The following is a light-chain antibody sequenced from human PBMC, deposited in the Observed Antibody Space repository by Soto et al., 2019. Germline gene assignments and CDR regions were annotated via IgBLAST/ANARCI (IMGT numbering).Light chain of an antibody. V-gene: IGKV1-39*01. J-gene: IGKJ4*01. CDR1: QSISNY. Sequence: DIQMTQSPSSLSASVGDRVTITCRASQSISNYLVWYQQKLGKAPKLLIYGASSLVSGVPSRFSGSGSGTDFTLTISSLQPEDFATYYCQQSYTMPRTFDGGTKVEIK. CDR3: QQSYTMPRT. CDR2: GAS.